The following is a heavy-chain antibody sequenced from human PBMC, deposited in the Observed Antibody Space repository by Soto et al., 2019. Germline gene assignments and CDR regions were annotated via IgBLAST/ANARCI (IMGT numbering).Heavy chain of an antibody. Sequence: ASVKVSCKASGYTFTSYGISWVRKDPGQGLEWMGWISAYNGNTNYAQKLQGRVTMTTDTSTSTAYMELRSLRSDDTAVYYCARDTEGYCSSTSCPNWFDPWGQGTLVTVSS. CDR1: GYTFTSYG. CDR3: ARDTEGYCSSTSCPNWFDP. D-gene: IGHD2-2*01. V-gene: IGHV1-18*01. CDR2: ISAYNGNT. J-gene: IGHJ5*02.